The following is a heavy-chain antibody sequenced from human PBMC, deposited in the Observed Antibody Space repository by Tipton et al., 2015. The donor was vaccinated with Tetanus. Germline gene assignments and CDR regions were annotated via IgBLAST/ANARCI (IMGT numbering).Heavy chain of an antibody. CDR1: GDSVSSNTDA. D-gene: IGHD1-26*01. CDR2: TYYRSKWYN. V-gene: IGHV6-1*01. Sequence: GLVKPSQTLSLTCAISGDSVSSNTDAWNWIRQSPSRGLEWLGRTYYRSKWYNDYALSVKSRITINPDTSKNQFSLQLKSATPEDTAMDYCVRDSGLGLDAFDVWGRGTMVTVSS. J-gene: IGHJ3*01. CDR3: VRDSGLGLDAFDV.